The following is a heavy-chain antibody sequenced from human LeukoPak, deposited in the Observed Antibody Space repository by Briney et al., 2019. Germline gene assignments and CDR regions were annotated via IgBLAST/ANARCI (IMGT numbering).Heavy chain of an antibody. CDR2: ISSNAGST. CDR3: VKEGGLTYYDYVWGSYRYGGLDY. D-gene: IGHD3-16*02. CDR1: GFTFSSYA. V-gene: IGHV3-64D*06. J-gene: IGHJ4*02. Sequence: GGSLRLSCSASGFTFSSYAMHWVRQAPGKGLEYVSAISSNAGSTYYADSVKGRFTISRDNSKNTLYLQMSSLRAEDTAVYYCVKEGGLTYYDYVWGSYRYGGLDYWGQGTLVTVSS.